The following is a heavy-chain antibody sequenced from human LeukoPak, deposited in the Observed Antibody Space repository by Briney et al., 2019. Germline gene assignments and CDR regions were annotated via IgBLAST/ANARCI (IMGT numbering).Heavy chain of an antibody. Sequence: GRSLRLSCAASGFTFSSYAMHWVRQAPGKGLEWVAVISYDGSNKYYADSVKGRFTISRDNSKNTLYLQMNSLRAEDTAVYYCARDSYYYDSSGYGYWGQGTLVTVSS. CDR1: GFTFSSYA. CDR2: ISYDGSNK. V-gene: IGHV3-30-3*01. CDR3: ARDSYYYDSSGYGY. D-gene: IGHD3-22*01. J-gene: IGHJ4*02.